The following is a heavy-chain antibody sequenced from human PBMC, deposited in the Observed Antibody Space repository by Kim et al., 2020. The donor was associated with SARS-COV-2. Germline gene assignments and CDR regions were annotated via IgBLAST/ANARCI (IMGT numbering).Heavy chain of an antibody. D-gene: IGHD5-12*01. CDR1: GFNFETYG. CDR2: IWYDGSQK. Sequence: GGSLRLSCVASGFNFETYGMYWLRQAPGKGLEWVAIIWYDGSQKYYRESVKGRFTISRDNSNNLLYLQMNNLRVEDTAMYYCVRDMWNEDVAFFDPWGQGALVTVSS. CDR3: VRDMWNEDVAFFDP. J-gene: IGHJ5*02. V-gene: IGHV3-33*01.